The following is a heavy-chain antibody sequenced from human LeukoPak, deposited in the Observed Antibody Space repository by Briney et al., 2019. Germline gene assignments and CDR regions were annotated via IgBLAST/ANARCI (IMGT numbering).Heavy chain of an antibody. D-gene: IGHD3-16*01. Sequence: GASVKVSCKASGYIFTGYYMHWVRQAPGQGLEWMGWINPNSGGTSYAQKFQGRVTMTRDTSISTAYMELSRLRSDDTAVYYCARPRYAGYYYMDVWGKGTTVTVSS. J-gene: IGHJ6*03. V-gene: IGHV1-2*02. CDR1: GYIFTGYY. CDR3: ARPRYAGYYYMDV. CDR2: INPNSGGT.